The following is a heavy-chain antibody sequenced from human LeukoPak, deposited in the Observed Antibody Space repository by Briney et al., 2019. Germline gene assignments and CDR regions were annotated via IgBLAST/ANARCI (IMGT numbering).Heavy chain of an antibody. D-gene: IGHD5-12*01. J-gene: IGHJ4*02. CDR2: IKQDGSEK. CDR1: GFTFSSYW. Sequence: AGSLRLSCAASGFTFSSYWMSWVRQAPGKGLEWVANIKQDGSEKYYVDSVKGRFTISRDNAKNSLYLQMNSLRAEDTAVYYCARDQGDIVATIIPNPFDYWGQGTLVTVSS. V-gene: IGHV3-7*04. CDR3: ARDQGDIVATIIPNPFDY.